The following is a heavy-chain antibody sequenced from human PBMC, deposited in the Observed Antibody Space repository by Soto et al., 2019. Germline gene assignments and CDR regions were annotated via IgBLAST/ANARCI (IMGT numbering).Heavy chain of an antibody. CDR3: AKDQTGYSYGYDYYYYGMDV. D-gene: IGHD5-18*01. Sequence: GGSLILSCAASGFTFSSYGMHWVRQAPGKGLEWVAVISYDGSNKYYADSVKGRFTISRDNSKNTLYLQMNSLRAEDTAVYYCAKDQTGYSYGYDYYYYGMDVWGQGTTVTVSS. V-gene: IGHV3-30*18. J-gene: IGHJ6*02. CDR2: ISYDGSNK. CDR1: GFTFSSYG.